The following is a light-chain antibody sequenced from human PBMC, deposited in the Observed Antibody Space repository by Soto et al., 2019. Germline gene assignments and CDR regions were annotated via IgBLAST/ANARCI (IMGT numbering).Light chain of an antibody. CDR2: DAS. J-gene: IGKJ4*01. V-gene: IGKV1-33*01. CDR3: QQYDNLPLP. CDR1: QDISNY. Sequence: DIQMTQSPSSLSASVGDRVTITCQASQDISNYLNWYQQKPGKAPKLLIYDASNLETGVPSRFSGSGSGTDFTFTISSLRPADIATYYCQQYDNLPLPFGGGTKVEIK.